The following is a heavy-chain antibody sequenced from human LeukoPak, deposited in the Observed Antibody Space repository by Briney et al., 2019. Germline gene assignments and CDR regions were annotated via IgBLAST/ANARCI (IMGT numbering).Heavy chain of an antibody. J-gene: IGHJ5*02. CDR3: ARRSDNWFDP. CDR2: IYPGNSDT. D-gene: IGHD3-10*01. V-gene: IGHV5-51*01. Sequence: GEYLKIPCKGSAYYSTNYWSGWVGQMPGKGLEWLGIIYPGNSDTTYSPSFQGQVTISADKSISTAYLQWRSLKASDTAMYYCARRSDNWFDPWGQGTLVNVSS. CDR1: AYYSTNYW.